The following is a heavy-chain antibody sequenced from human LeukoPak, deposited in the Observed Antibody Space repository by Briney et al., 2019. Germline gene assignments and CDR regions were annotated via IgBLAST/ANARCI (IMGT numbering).Heavy chain of an antibody. D-gene: IGHD2-21*02. Sequence: SETLSLTCTVSGGSISSYYWSWIRQPPGKGLEWVGYIYYSGSTNYNPSLKSRVTISVDTSKNQFSLKLSSVTAADTAVYYCARGDCGGDCYSPSWFDPRGQGTLVTVSS. J-gene: IGHJ5*02. CDR2: IYYSGST. V-gene: IGHV4-59*01. CDR1: GGSISSYY. CDR3: ARGDCGGDCYSPSWFDP.